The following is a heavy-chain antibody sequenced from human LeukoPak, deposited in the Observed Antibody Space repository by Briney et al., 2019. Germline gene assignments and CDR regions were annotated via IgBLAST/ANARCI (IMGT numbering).Heavy chain of an antibody. CDR3: ARVGDSGYDVDY. CDR2: VSFDGDNK. D-gene: IGHD5-12*01. CDR1: GFTFSSYA. J-gene: IGHJ4*02. V-gene: IGHV3-30-3*01. Sequence: GGSLRLSCAASGFTFSSYAMHWVRQAPGKGLEWVAVVSFDGDNKYYADSVKGRFTISRDNAKNSLYLQMNSLRAEDTAVYYCARVGDSGYDVDYWGQGTLVTVSS.